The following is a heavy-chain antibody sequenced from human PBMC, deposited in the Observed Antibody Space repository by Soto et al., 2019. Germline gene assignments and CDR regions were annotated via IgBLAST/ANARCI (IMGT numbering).Heavy chain of an antibody. CDR3: ARSGSRIAAAGTEDWFDP. Sequence: QVQLVESGGGVVQPGRSLRLSCAASGFTFSSYGMHWVRQAPGKGLEWVAVIWYDGSNKYYADSVKGRFTISRDNSKNTLYLQMNSLRAEDTAVYYCARSGSRIAAAGTEDWFDPWGQGTLVTVSS. CDR1: GFTFSSYG. V-gene: IGHV3-33*01. D-gene: IGHD6-13*01. CDR2: IWYDGSNK. J-gene: IGHJ5*02.